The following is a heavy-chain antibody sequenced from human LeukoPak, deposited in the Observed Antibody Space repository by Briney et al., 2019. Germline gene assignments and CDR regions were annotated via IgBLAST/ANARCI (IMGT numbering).Heavy chain of an antibody. CDR2: IYYSGST. Sequence: SETLSLTCTVSGGSISSYYWSWIRQPPGKGLEWIGYIYYSGSTNYNPSLKSRVTISVDTSKNQFSLKLSSVTAADTAVYYCARNAGYHYYYYVDVWGKGTTVTVSS. CDR3: ARNAGYHYYYYVDV. J-gene: IGHJ6*03. V-gene: IGHV4-59*01. CDR1: GGSISSYY.